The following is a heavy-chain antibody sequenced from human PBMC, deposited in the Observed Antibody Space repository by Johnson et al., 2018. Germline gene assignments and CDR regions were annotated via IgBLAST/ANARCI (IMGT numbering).Heavy chain of an antibody. CDR2: IRSQSKNYAT. CDR1: GFSFSDSA. Sequence: VQLVQSGGGLVQPGGSLKLSCVTSGFSFSDSAIHWVRQAPGKGLEWVGRIRSQSKNYATTYGVSLSDRFTISRDGSNNKAFLQMNSLKTDDPAVYYWAKVIDWDTAMINPYYYDGMEVWGQGSRVTVS. CDR3: AKVIDWDTAMINPYYYDGMEV. J-gene: IGHJ6*02. D-gene: IGHD5-18*01. V-gene: IGHV3-73*01.